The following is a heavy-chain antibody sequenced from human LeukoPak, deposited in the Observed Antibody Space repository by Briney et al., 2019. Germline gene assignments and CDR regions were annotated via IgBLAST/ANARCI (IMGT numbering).Heavy chain of an antibody. V-gene: IGHV3-23*01. CDR1: GFTFKNYG. J-gene: IGHJ4*02. D-gene: IGHD2-21*02. Sequence: GGSLRLSCAASGFTFKNYGMNWARQAPGKGLEWVSTINTSGGRTYYADSVKGRFTISRDNSKNTLYLQMNSLRADDTAVYYCTRREDCGGDCPYYFDYWGQGTLVTVSS. CDR2: INTSGGRT. CDR3: TRREDCGGDCPYYFDY.